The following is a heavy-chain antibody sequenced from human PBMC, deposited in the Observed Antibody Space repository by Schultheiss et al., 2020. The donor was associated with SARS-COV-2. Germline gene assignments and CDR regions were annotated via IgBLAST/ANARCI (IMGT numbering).Heavy chain of an antibody. CDR3: ARARTILGAFDI. V-gene: IGHV1-2*02. D-gene: IGHD3-3*01. CDR1: GYTFTGYY. J-gene: IGHJ3*02. CDR2: INPNSGGT. Sequence: ASVKVSCKASGYTFTGYYMHWVRQAPGQGLEWMGWINPNSGGTNYAQKFQGRVTMTRDTSISTAYMELSRLRSDDTAVYYCARARTILGAFDIWGQGTMVTGSS.